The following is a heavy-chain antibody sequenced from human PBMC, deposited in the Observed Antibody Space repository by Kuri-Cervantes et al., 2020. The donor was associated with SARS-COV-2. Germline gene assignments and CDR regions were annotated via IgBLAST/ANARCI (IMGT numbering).Heavy chain of an antibody. J-gene: IGHJ4*02. CDR1: GFSLSTSGMC. D-gene: IGHD3-3*01. Sequence: SGPTLVKPTQTLTLTCTFSGFSLSTSGMCVSWIRQPPGKALEWLARIDWDDDKYYSTSLKTRLTISKDTSKNQVVLTMTNMDPVDTATYYCARISYDFWKGYHLFDYWGQGTLVTVSS. CDR3: ARISYDFWKGYHLFDY. V-gene: IGHV2-70*11. CDR2: IDWDDDK.